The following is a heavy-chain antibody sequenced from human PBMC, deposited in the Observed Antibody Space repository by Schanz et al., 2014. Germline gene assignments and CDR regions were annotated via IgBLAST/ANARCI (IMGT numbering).Heavy chain of an antibody. Sequence: QVQLVQSGAEVKKPGASVKVSCKASGYTFTSYGVIWVRQAPGQGLEWMGWISTSNGNTNYIQKLQGRVTFTADKSTSTAYMELSSLKSEDTAVYYCARGPLGTSPWGQGTLVTVSS. CDR2: ISTSNGNT. J-gene: IGHJ5*02. CDR1: GYTFTSYG. V-gene: IGHV1-18*01. D-gene: IGHD5-12*01. CDR3: ARGPLGTSP.